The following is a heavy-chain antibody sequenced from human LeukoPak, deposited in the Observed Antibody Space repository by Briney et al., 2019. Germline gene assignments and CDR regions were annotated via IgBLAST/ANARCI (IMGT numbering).Heavy chain of an antibody. D-gene: IGHD1-26*01. Sequence: PGGSLRLSCAASGFTFSGYWMHWGRQAPGKGLGRVSHINSDGSSTNYADSVKGRFTISRDNAKNTLYLHMNSLRAEDTAVYYCARVGRGREILPDYWGQGTLVTVSS. CDR2: INSDGSST. CDR1: GFTFSGYW. V-gene: IGHV3-74*01. CDR3: ARVGRGREILPDY. J-gene: IGHJ4*02.